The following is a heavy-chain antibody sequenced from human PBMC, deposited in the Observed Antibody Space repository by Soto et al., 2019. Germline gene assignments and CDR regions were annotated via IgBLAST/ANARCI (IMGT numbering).Heavy chain of an antibody. J-gene: IGHJ4*02. CDR1: GLYFSGYY. CDR3: ARMERPTYYYDSSGYYYFDY. CDR2: INHSGST. Sequence: SETQSLTSAFYGLYFSGYYWSWIRQPPGKGLEWIGEINHSGSTNYNPSLKSRVTISVDTSKNQFSLKLSSVTAADTAVYYCARMERPTYYYDSSGYYYFDYWGQGALVTVSS. V-gene: IGHV4-34*01. D-gene: IGHD3-22*01.